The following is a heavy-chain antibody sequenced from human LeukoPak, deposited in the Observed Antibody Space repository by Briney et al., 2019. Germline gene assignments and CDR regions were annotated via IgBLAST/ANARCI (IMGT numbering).Heavy chain of an antibody. CDR3: ARRLYDSSGYYLDY. CDR1: GGSISSSY. J-gene: IGHJ4*02. Sequence: SETLSLTCTVSGGSISSSYWSWIRQPPGMGLEWIGYIYYSGSSNYNPSLKSRVTMSVDTSKNQFSLKVSSVTAADTAIYYCARRLYDSSGYYLDYWGQGTLVTVSS. CDR2: IYYSGSS. D-gene: IGHD3-22*01. V-gene: IGHV4-59*01.